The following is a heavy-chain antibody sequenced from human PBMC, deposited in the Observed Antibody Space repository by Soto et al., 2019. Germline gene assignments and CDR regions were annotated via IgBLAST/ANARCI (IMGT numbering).Heavy chain of an antibody. CDR3: AREGVDTAMDGHYYYYGMDV. D-gene: IGHD5-18*01. Sequence: PGGSLRLSCAASGFTFSSYEMNWVRQAPGKGLEWVSYISSSGSTIYYADSVKGRFTISRDNAKNSLYLQMNSLRAEDTAVYYCAREGVDTAMDGHYYYYGMDVWGQGTTVTVSS. V-gene: IGHV3-48*03. CDR1: GFTFSSYE. CDR2: ISSSGSTI. J-gene: IGHJ6*02.